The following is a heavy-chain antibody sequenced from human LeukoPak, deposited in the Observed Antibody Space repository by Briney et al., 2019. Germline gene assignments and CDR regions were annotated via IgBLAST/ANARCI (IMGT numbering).Heavy chain of an antibody. V-gene: IGHV3-53*05. Sequence: QPGGSLRLSCAASGFSVSSDYVSWVRQAPGKGLEWVSVLYSGGTTYYADSVKGRFIISRDNSKNTLYLQMNSLRAEDTAVYYCAKDLGVVVIIDAFDIWGQGTMVTVSS. D-gene: IGHD3-22*01. CDR2: LYSGGTT. CDR1: GFSVSSDY. CDR3: AKDLGVVVIIDAFDI. J-gene: IGHJ3*02.